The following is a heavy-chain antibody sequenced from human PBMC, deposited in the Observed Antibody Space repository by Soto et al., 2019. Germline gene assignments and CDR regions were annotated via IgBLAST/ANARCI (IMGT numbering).Heavy chain of an antibody. Sequence: LSLTCTVSCAYMRTDYYYWSWVRQNPGKDLEWIGHMHHSGRTHYNPSLKSRVAISVDTSKNQFSLYLNSVTAADTAVYYCARWVEVSLDYFDSWGQGTPVTVSS. CDR3: ARWVEVSLDYFDS. D-gene: IGHD2-15*01. J-gene: IGHJ4*02. CDR1: CAYMRTDYYY. V-gene: IGHV4-31*03. CDR2: MHHSGRT.